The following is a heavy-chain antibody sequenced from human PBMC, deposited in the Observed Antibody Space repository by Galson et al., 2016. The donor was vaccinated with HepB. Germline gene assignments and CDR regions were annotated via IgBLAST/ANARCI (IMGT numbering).Heavy chain of an antibody. CDR2: IRGAGTA. V-gene: IGHV3-23*01. CDR3: FRVPRYYADYSSGVGDC. D-gene: IGHD4-17*01. CDR1: GSPFSSYA. J-gene: IGHJ4*02. Sequence: SLRLSCAASGSPFSSYAMSWVRQAPGKGLAWVSTIRGAGTASYAYSVKGRFTISRDNSKNTLDLQMDSLRVEDTALYFCFRVPRYYADYSSGVGDCWGQGTLLTVSS.